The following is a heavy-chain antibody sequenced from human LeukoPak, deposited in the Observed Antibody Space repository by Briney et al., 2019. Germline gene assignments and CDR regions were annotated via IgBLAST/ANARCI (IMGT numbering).Heavy chain of an antibody. J-gene: IGHJ4*02. CDR1: GFTFSKYG. V-gene: IGHV3-33*01. CDR2: IWSDGANK. CDR3: ARDNKETVILVIEPGELDY. D-gene: IGHD3-22*01. Sequence: GGSLRLSCAASGFTFSKYGMHWVRQAPGKGLEWMAVIWSDGANKFYADSVKGRFSVSRDDSKDTVYLQMNSLRAEDTAVYYCARDNKETVILVIEPGELDYWGQGTLVTVSS.